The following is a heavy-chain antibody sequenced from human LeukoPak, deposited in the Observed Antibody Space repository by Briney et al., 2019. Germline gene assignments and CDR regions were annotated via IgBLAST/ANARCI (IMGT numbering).Heavy chain of an antibody. J-gene: IGHJ4*02. D-gene: IGHD3-22*01. CDR2: ISGDGGGT. CDR3: ARDLELVYYDSSGYDY. Sequence: PGGSLRLSCAASGFTFNSYAMYWVRQAPGKGLECVSGISGDGGGTNHADSVKGRFTISRDNAKNTLYLQMNSLRAEDTAVYYCARDLELVYYDSSGYDYWGQGTLVIVSS. V-gene: IGHV3-23*01. CDR1: GFTFNSYA.